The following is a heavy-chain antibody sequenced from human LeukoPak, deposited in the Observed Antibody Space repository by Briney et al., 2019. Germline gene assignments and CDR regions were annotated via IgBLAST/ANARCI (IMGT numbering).Heavy chain of an antibody. CDR3: ARSIFGVVISYYYYYMDV. J-gene: IGHJ6*03. CDR2: MNPNSGNT. Sequence: ASVKVSCKASGYTFTSYDINWVRQATGQGLEWMGWMNPNSGNTGYAQKFQGRVTMTGNTSISTAYMELSSLRSEDTAVYYCARSIFGVVISYYYYYMDVWGKGTTVAVSS. V-gene: IGHV1-8*01. CDR1: GYTFTSYD. D-gene: IGHD3-3*02.